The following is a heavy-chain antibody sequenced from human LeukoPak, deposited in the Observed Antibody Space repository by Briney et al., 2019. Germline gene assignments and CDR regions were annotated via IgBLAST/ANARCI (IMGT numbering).Heavy chain of an antibody. Sequence: SETLSLTCTVSGGSIRGNGYYWGWIRQAPGKGLEWIASIYYDGSTYYNPSLKSRVTISVDTPKNYFSLKLSSVTAADTAVYYCASSVWWPYYFDYWGQGTLVTVSS. CDR1: GGSIRGNGYY. J-gene: IGHJ4*02. CDR3: ASSVWWPYYFDY. CDR2: IYYDGST. D-gene: IGHD4/OR15-4a*01. V-gene: IGHV4-39*02.